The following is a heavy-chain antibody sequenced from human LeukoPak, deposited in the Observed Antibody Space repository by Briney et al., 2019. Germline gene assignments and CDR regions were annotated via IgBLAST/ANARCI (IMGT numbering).Heavy chain of an antibody. CDR2: ISSSTYI. D-gene: IGHD3-10*01. V-gene: IGHV3-21*01. Sequence: PGGSLRLSCVASGFTFSSYSMNWVRQAPGKGLEWVSSISSSTYIYYADSVKGRFTISRDNAKNSLFLQMNSLRAEDTAVYYCARGVGSYFDYWGQGTLVTVSS. CDR1: GFTFSSYS. J-gene: IGHJ4*02. CDR3: ARGVGSYFDY.